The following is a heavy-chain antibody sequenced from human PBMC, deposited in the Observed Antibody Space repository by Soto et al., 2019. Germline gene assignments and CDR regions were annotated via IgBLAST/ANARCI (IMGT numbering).Heavy chain of an antibody. Sequence: GGSLRLSCAASGFTFSDQYMSWIRQAPGKGLEWVSHISSSGLTIYYADSVKGRFTISRDNAKNSLYLQMNSLRTEDTAVYYCARDAGATYFDSWGQGTLVTVSS. V-gene: IGHV3-11*01. J-gene: IGHJ4*02. CDR2: ISSSGLTI. CDR3: ARDAGATYFDS. CDR1: GFTFSDQY.